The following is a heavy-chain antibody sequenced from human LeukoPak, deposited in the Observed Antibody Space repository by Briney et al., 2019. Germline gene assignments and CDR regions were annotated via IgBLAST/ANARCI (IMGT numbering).Heavy chain of an antibody. V-gene: IGHV3-23*01. J-gene: IGHJ4*02. Sequence: PGGSLRLSCAASGFTFNRNVMSWVRQAPGKGLEWVSAIIDDGSSTYYADSVKGRFTISRDNSRNTVYLQMSSLRAEDTAVYYCAKPNDSGWWMFDYWGQGTLVTVSS. CDR2: IIDDGSST. D-gene: IGHD6-13*01. CDR3: AKPNDSGWWMFDY. CDR1: GFTFNRNV.